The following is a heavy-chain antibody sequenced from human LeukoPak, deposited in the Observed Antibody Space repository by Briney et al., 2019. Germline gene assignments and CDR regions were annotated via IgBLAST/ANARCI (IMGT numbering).Heavy chain of an antibody. CDR1: GYSFTSYW. Sequence: GESLKISCKGSGYSFTSYWIGWVRQMPGKGLEWMGIIYPGDSDTRYSPSFQGQVTISADKSISTAYLQWSSLKASDTAMYYCARLALSGGFGEGLYYFDYWGQGTLVTVSS. CDR3: ARLALSGGFGEGLYYFDY. CDR2: IYPGDSDT. J-gene: IGHJ4*02. V-gene: IGHV5-51*01. D-gene: IGHD3-10*01.